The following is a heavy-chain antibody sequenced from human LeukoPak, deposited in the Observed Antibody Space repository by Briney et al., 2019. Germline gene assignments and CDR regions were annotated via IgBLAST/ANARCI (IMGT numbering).Heavy chain of an antibody. CDR1: GYTFTGHY. D-gene: IGHD2-15*01. J-gene: IGHJ4*02. CDR3: ARRGSHCSGSSCYGTFDY. Sequence: ASVKVSCKASGYTFTGHYMHWVRQAPGQGLEWMGWINPNSGGTNYAQKFQGRVTMTRDTSISTAYMELSSLRSDDTAVYYCARRGSHCSGSSCYGTFDYWGQGTLVTVFS. CDR2: INPNSGGT. V-gene: IGHV1-2*02.